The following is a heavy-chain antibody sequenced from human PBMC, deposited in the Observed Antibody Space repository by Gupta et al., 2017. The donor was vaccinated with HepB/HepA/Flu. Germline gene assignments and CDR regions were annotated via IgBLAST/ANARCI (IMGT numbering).Heavy chain of an antibody. J-gene: IGHJ6*01. D-gene: IGHD5-12*01. V-gene: IGHV3-30*18. CDR1: GFPFSGYG. CDR2: ILYDGSDN. Sequence: QEQLVESCGDVVQPGRSLRLSCAASGFPFSGYGMHWVRQAPGTGLQWVAVILYDGSDNKYADSVKGRFTISRDNSKNTLYLEMNGLKTEDTAVYFCAKDLGRGYNGYSGYYGLNVWGQGTTVIVSS. CDR3: AKDLGRGYNGYSGYYGLNV.